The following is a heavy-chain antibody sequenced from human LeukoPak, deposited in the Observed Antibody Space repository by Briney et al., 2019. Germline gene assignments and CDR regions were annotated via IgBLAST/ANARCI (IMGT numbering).Heavy chain of an antibody. D-gene: IGHD1-14*01. CDR1: GFTFTSYE. CDR2: ISSSGSTT. V-gene: IGHV3-48*03. Sequence: PGGSLRLSCAASGFTFTSYEMNWVRQAPGEGLEWVSYISSSGSTTYYADSMKGRFTISRDNAKNSLYLQMNSLRAEDTAVYYCARSPAGANYYLDVWGKGTTVTISS. J-gene: IGHJ6*03. CDR3: ARSPAGANYYLDV.